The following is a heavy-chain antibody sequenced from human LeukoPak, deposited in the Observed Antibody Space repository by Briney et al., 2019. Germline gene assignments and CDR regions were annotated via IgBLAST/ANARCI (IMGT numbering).Heavy chain of an antibody. CDR3: ARALKNRYYYGSGSFEFDY. V-gene: IGHV3-53*01. CDR1: EFTVSSSY. Sequence: GGSLRLSCAASEFTVSSSYMSWVRQAPGKGLEWVSVIYSGGSTFYADPVEGRFTISRDNSKNMLYLQMNNLRAEDTAVYYCARALKNRYYYGSGSFEFDYWGQGTLVTVSS. D-gene: IGHD3-10*01. CDR2: IYSGGST. J-gene: IGHJ4*02.